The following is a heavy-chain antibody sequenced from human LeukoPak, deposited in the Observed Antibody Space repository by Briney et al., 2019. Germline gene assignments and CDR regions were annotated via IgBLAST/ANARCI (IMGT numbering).Heavy chain of an antibody. CDR2: INHSGST. J-gene: IGHJ4*02. V-gene: IGHV4-34*01. CDR1: GGSFSGYY. CDR3: ARVLYDSSGYYHRYFDY. Sequence: PSETLSLTCAVYGGSFSGYYWSWIRQPPGKGLEWIGEINHSGSTYYNPSLKSRVTISVDRSKNQFSLKLSSVTAADTAVYYCARVLYDSSGYYHRYFDYWGQGTLVTVSS. D-gene: IGHD3-22*01.